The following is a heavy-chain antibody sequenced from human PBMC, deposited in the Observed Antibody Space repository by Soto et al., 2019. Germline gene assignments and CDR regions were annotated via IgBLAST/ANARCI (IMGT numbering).Heavy chain of an antibody. CDR1: GYTFTSYD. V-gene: IGHV1-8*01. CDR3: ALLYSSSSWFDP. J-gene: IGHJ5*02. Sequence: ASVKVSCKASGYTFTSYDINWVRQATGQGLEWMGWMNPNSGNTGYAQKFQGRVTMTRNTSISTAYMELSSLRSEDTAVYYCALLYSSSSWFDPWGQGTLVTVSS. D-gene: IGHD6-6*01. CDR2: MNPNSGNT.